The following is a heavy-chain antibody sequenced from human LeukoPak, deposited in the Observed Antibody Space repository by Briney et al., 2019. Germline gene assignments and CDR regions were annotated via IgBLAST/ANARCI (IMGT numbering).Heavy chain of an antibody. CDR2: VYDNGST. Sequence: PSETLSLTCAVSGGSISRSNWWSWVRQSPGKGLEWIGEVYDNGSTNYNPSLKSRVTISVDKSKNQFSLKLTSVTAADTAVYYCARDPNSSFSFFDYWGQGTLVTVSS. CDR3: ARDPNSSFSFFDY. V-gene: IGHV4-4*02. D-gene: IGHD6-6*01. CDR1: GGSISRSNW. J-gene: IGHJ4*02.